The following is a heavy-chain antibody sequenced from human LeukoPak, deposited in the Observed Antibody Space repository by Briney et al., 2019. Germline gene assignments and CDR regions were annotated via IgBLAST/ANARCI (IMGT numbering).Heavy chain of an antibody. CDR1: GGTFSSYA. CDR2: IIPIFGIA. Sequence: SVKVYCTASGGTFSSYAISWVRQAPGLGLDWMGRIIPIFGIANYAQKFQGRVTITADKSTSTAYMELSSLRSEDTAVYYCARARGGSYFDYWGQGTLVTVSS. CDR3: ARARGGSYFDY. V-gene: IGHV1-69*04. J-gene: IGHJ4*02. D-gene: IGHD3-16*01.